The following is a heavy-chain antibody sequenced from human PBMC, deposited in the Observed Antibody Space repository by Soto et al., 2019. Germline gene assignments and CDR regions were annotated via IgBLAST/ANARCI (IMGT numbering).Heavy chain of an antibody. J-gene: IGHJ4*02. CDR1: GYTFSSYW. V-gene: IGHV3-74*01. D-gene: IGHD2-8*01. CDR3: ARVMANLPWYFDY. Sequence: GGSLRLSCAASGYTFSSYWMHWVRQAPGKGLVWVSRVNGDGSSTSYADPVKGRFTISRDNDKNTVHLQMDSLRAEDTAVYYCARVMANLPWYFDYWGQGTLVTVSS. CDR2: VNGDGSST.